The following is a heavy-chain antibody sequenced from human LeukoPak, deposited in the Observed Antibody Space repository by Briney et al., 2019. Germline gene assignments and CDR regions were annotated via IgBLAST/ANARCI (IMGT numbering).Heavy chain of an antibody. D-gene: IGHD2-21*01. V-gene: IGHV1-2*02. J-gene: IGHJ5*02. Sequence: ASVKVSCKTSGYSFTDYYMHWVRQAPGQGLEWMGWINPNSGGTSSAQKFQGRVTMTRDTSITTVYMEMSWLTSDDTAIFYCARADRLHGGPYLIGPWGQGTLVTVSS. CDR3: ARADRLHGGPYLIGP. CDR1: GYSFTDYY. CDR2: INPNSGGT.